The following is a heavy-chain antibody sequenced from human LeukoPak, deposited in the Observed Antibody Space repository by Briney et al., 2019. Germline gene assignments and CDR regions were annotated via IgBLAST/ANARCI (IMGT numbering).Heavy chain of an antibody. J-gene: IGHJ4*02. CDR1: GGSISSSSYY. V-gene: IGHV4-39*01. D-gene: IGHD3-22*01. CDR2: IYYSGST. CDR3: ARRRYYYDSSGYSN. Sequence: PSETLSLTCTVSGGSISSSSYYWGWIRQPPGKGLEWIGSIYYSGSTYYNPSLKSRVTISVDTSKNQFSLKLSSVTAADTAAYYCARRRYYYDSSGYSNWGQGTLVTVSS.